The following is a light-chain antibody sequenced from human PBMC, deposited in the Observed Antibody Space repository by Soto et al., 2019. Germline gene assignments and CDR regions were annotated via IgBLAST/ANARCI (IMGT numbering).Light chain of an antibody. CDR2: GAS. CDR3: QQYGSSRT. V-gene: IGKV3-20*01. CDR1: QSVRSSY. Sequence: EMVLTQSPGTLSLSPGERATLSCRASQSVRSSYLAWYQQKPGQPPRLLIYGASSRATGIPDRFSGSGSGTDFTLTISRLEPEDFAIYYCQQYGSSRTFGQGTKVDIK. J-gene: IGKJ1*01.